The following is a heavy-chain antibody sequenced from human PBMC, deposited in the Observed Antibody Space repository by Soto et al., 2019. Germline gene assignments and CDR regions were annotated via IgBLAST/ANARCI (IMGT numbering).Heavy chain of an antibody. CDR2: INTYNGNT. Sequence: QVQLVQSGAEVKKPGASVKVSCKASGYTVTSYGISWVRQAPGQGLEWMGWINTYNGNTNYAQELQDRVTMTTDTSTSKAYMELRSLRSDDTAVYYCARGNSGWHDAFDIWGQGTMVTVSS. V-gene: IGHV1-18*01. D-gene: IGHD6-19*01. CDR1: GYTVTSYG. J-gene: IGHJ3*02. CDR3: ARGNSGWHDAFDI.